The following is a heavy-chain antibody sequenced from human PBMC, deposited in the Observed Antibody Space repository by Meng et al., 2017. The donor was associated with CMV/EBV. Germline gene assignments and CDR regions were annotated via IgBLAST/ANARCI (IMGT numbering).Heavy chain of an antibody. CDR3: ARHKGASSSWRGGFDY. V-gene: IGHV4-39*01. CDR1: GGSISSSSYY. CDR2: IYYSGST. D-gene: IGHD6-13*01. J-gene: IGHJ4*02. Sequence: GSLRLSCTVSGGSISSSSYYWGWIRQPPGKGLEWIGSIYYSGSTSYNTSLKSRVTISVDTSKNQFSLKLSSVTAADTAVYYCARHKGASSSWRGGFDYWGQGTLVTVSS.